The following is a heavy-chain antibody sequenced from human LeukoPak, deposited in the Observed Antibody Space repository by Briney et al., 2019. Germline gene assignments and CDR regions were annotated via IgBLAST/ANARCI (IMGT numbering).Heavy chain of an antibody. V-gene: IGHV4-61*02. D-gene: IGHD2-2*01. Sequence: PSQTLSLPCTVSGGSISSGSYYWSWIRQPAGKGLEWIGRIYTSGSTNYNPSLKSRVTISVGTSKNQFSLKLSSVTAADTAVYYCARFTSLVDYWGQGTLVTVSS. CDR3: ARFTSLVDY. CDR2: IYTSGST. J-gene: IGHJ4*02. CDR1: GGSISSGSYY.